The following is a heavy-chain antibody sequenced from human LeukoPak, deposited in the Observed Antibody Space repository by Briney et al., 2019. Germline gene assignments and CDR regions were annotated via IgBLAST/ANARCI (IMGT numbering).Heavy chain of an antibody. CDR3: ARKELGSYHFDY. D-gene: IGHD1-26*01. CDR2: IYSGGST. Sequence: GGSLRLSCAASGFTVSSKYMSWVRQAPGKGLEWVSLIYSGGSTYYADSVKGRFTISRDNSKNTLYLQMSSLRAEDTAVYYCARKELGSYHFDYWGQGTLVTVSS. J-gene: IGHJ4*02. V-gene: IGHV3-53*01. CDR1: GFTVSSKY.